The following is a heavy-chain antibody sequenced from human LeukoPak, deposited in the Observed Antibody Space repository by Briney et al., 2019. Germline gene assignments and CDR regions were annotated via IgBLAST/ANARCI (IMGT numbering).Heavy chain of an antibody. D-gene: IGHD1-26*01. CDR1: GGSIGRSS. J-gene: IGHJ3*01. CDR3: VRDRSGTYYNFDV. CDR2: ISYNGRT. Sequence: PSETLSLTCRVFGGSIGRSSWNLSRLSPGKGLEWIVYISYNGRTNYSPSLKSRVIISIDTSKNQLSLNLTSVTAADTALYYCVRDRSGTYYNFDVWGQGTMVSVSA. V-gene: IGHV4-59*01.